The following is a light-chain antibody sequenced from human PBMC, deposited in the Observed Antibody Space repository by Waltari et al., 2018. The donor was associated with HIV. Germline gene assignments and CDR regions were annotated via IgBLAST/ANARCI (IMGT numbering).Light chain of an antibody. V-gene: IGLV8-61*01. Sequence: QTVVTQEPSFSVSPGGTVTLTCGLSSGSVSTSYYHSWYQQTPGQAPRTLLYSTNTRSSGVPDRFSGSILGNKAALTIPGAQADDESDYYCVLFMGNGIWVFGGGTKLTVL. CDR2: STN. J-gene: IGLJ3*02. CDR1: SGSVSTSYY. CDR3: VLFMGNGIWV.